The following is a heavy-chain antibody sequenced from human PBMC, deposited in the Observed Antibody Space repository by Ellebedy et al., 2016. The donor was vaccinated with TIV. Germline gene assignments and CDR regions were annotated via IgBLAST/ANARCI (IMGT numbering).Heavy chain of an antibody. D-gene: IGHD6-19*01. CDR1: GFTFSSFA. CDR2: ISGGGSST. J-gene: IGHJ5*02. Sequence: GGSLRLSCAASGFTFSSFAMNWLRQDPGKGLEWVSGISGGGSSTNYADSVKGRFTISRDNSKNTLYLQMDSLRAEDTALYYCAKDRGSGWYENWFDPWGQGTLVTVSS. V-gene: IGHV3-23*01. CDR3: AKDRGSGWYENWFDP.